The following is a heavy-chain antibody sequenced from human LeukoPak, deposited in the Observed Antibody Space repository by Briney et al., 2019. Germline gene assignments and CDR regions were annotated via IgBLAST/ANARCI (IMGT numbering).Heavy chain of an antibody. CDR1: GGSFSGYY. J-gene: IGHJ4*02. V-gene: IGHV4-34*01. CDR3: ARESGYYDSSGYTDY. CDR2: INHSGST. D-gene: IGHD3-22*01. Sequence: SETLSLTCAVYGGSFSGYYWSWIRQPPGKGLEGIGEINHSGSTNYNPSIKSRVTISVDTSKNQFSLKLSSVTAADTAVYYCARESGYYDSSGYTDYWGQGTLVTVSS.